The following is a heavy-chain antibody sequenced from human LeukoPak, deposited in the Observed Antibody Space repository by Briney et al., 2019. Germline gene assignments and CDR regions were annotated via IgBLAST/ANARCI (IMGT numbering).Heavy chain of an antibody. V-gene: IGHV4-39*07. D-gene: IGHD5-18*01. CDR1: GGSISSSSYY. J-gene: IGHJ5*02. Sequence: SETLSLTCTVSGGSISSSSYYWGWIRQPPGKGLEWIGSIYYSGSTYYNPSLKSRVTISVDTSKNQFSLKLSSVTAADTAVYYCARVDTAMDNNWFDPWGQGTLVTVSS. CDR3: ARVDTAMDNNWFDP. CDR2: IYYSGST.